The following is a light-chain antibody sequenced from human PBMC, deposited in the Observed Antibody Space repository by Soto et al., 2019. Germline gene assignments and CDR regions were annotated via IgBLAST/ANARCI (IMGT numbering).Light chain of an antibody. CDR2: GAS. CDR1: QSVSSN. J-gene: IGKJ1*01. Sequence: EIVMTQSPATLSVSPGASATLSCRASQSVSSNLAWYQQKPGQAPRLLIYGASTRATGIPARFSGSGSGTEFTLTISSLQSEEFAVYYCQQYNNWPRTFGQGTKVDIK. V-gene: IGKV3-15*01. CDR3: QQYNNWPRT.